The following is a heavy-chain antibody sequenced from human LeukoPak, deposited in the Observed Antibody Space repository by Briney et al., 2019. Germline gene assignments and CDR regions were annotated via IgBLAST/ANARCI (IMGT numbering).Heavy chain of an antibody. D-gene: IGHD4-17*01. CDR1: GLSLSTNGVG. CDR3: ARLKTTATGFDY. Sequence: SGPTLVNRTQTLXLTCTFSGLSLSTNGVGVGWIRQPPGKALQWLALIYWNGDKRYSPSLKSRLTISKDTSKSQVVLTVTSMDPVDTATYYCARLKTTATGFDYWGPGTLVTVSS. CDR2: IYWNGDK. V-gene: IGHV2-5*01. J-gene: IGHJ4*02.